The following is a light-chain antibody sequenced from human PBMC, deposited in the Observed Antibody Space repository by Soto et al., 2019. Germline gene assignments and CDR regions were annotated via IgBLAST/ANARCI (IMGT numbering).Light chain of an antibody. V-gene: IGKV1-33*01. J-gene: IGKJ4*01. CDR2: DAS. CDR1: QDISNY. Sequence: DIQMTQSPSSLSASVGDRFTITCQSIQDISNYLNWYQQKPGKAPKLLIYDASNLETGVPSRFSGSGSGTDFTFTISSLQPEDIATYYCQQYDNLPRALTFGGGTKVDIK. CDR3: QQYDNLPRALT.